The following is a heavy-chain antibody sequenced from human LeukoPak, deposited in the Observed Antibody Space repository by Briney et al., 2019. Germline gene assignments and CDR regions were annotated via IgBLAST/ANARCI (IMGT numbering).Heavy chain of an antibody. CDR1: GFTFSRYD. D-gene: IGHD6-13*01. V-gene: IGHV3-13*01. J-gene: IGHJ4*02. Sequence: QSGGSLRLSCAASGFTFSRYDMHWVRQATGKGLEWVSAIGTAGDTYYPGSVKGRFTISREDAKNSLYLQMNSLRAGDTAVYYCARVAAAGKGFDYWGQGTLVTVSS. CDR3: ARVAAAGKGFDY. CDR2: IGTAGDT.